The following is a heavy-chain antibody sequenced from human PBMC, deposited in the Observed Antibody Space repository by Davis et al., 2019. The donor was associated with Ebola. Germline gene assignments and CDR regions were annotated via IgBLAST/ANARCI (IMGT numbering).Heavy chain of an antibody. CDR1: GFTFSSYS. Sequence: GGSLRLSCAASGFTFSSYSMNWVRQAPGKGLEWVSYITTGSSTIYFADSVKGRFTISRDNAKNSLYLQMNSLRDEDTAVYYCARDQYYPTPYFDYWGQGTLVTVSS. V-gene: IGHV3-48*02. D-gene: IGHD3-16*01. J-gene: IGHJ4*02. CDR3: ARDQYYPTPYFDY. CDR2: ITTGSSTI.